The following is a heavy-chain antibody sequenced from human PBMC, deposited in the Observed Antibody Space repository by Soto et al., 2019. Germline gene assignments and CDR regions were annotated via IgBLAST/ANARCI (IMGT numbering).Heavy chain of an antibody. Sequence: QVQLQESGPGLVKPSQTLSLTCTVSGGSISSGGYYWSWIRQHPGKGLEWIGYIYYSGSTYYTPSLKSRVNISVDTSKNQLSLKLSSVTAADTAVYYCARGLYSEPYYFDYWGQGTLVTVSS. CDR2: IYYSGST. V-gene: IGHV4-31*03. CDR1: GGSISSGGYY. D-gene: IGHD2-8*01. CDR3: ARGLYSEPYYFDY. J-gene: IGHJ4*02.